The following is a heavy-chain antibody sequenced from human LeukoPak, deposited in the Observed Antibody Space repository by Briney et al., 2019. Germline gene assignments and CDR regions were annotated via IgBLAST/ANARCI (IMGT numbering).Heavy chain of an antibody. D-gene: IGHD3-10*01. J-gene: IGHJ4*02. CDR3: ARLEGSGD. CDR1: GGSISTYY. CDR2: IYYSGST. Sequence: SETLSLTCSVSGGSISTYYWSWIRQPPGKGLEWIGYIYYSGSTSYNPSLKSRVTISVDTSKNQFSLKLSSVTAADTAVYYCARLEGSGDWGQGTLVTVSS. V-gene: IGHV4-59*08.